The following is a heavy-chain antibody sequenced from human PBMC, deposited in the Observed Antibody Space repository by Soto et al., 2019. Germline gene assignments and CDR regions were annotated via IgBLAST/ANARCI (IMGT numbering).Heavy chain of an antibody. CDR2: ISAYNGNT. J-gene: IGHJ4*02. CDR1: GYTFTSYG. D-gene: IGHD3-9*01. Sequence: ASVKVSCKASGYTFTSYGISWVRQAPGQGLEWMGWISAYNGNTNYAQKLQGRATMTTDTSTSTAYMELRSLRSDDTAVYYCARDNEDILTGYYNRGSSDYWGQGTLVTVSS. CDR3: ARDNEDILTGYYNRGSSDY. V-gene: IGHV1-18*01.